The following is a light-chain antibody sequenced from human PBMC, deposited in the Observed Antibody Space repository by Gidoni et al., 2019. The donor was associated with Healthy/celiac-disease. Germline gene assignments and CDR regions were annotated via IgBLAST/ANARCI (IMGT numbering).Light chain of an antibody. J-gene: IGLJ2*01. CDR1: NIGSKS. CDR2: YDS. CDR3: QVWDSSSDHRDVV. V-gene: IGLV3-21*04. Sequence: SYVLTQPPSVSVAPGKTARITCGGNNIGSKSVHWYQQKPGQAPVLVIYYDSDRPSGIPERFSGSNSGNTATLTISRVEAGDEADYYWQVWDSSSDHRDVVFGGGTKLTVL.